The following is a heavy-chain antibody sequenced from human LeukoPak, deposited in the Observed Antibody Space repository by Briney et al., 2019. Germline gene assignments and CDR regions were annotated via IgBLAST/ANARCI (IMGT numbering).Heavy chain of an antibody. CDR3: ATREWSGSYAYYFDY. Sequence: SETLTLTCAVHGGSFSGYYWSWIRQPPGKGLEWIGEINHSGSTNYNPSLKSRVTISVDTSKNQFSLKLSSVTAADTAVYYCATREWSGSYAYYFDYWGQGTLVTVSS. CDR1: GGSFSGYY. J-gene: IGHJ4*02. D-gene: IGHD1-26*01. V-gene: IGHV4-34*01. CDR2: INHSGST.